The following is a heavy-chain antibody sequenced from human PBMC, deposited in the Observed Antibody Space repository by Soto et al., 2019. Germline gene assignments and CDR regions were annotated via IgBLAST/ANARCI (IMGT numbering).Heavy chain of an antibody. CDR3: AKDTRPGETFQGERYTDPYFDY. CDR2: ISWDGGST. V-gene: IGHV3-43*01. J-gene: IGHJ4*02. Sequence: GGSLRLSCAASGFTFDDYTMHWVRQAPGKGLEWVSLISWDGGSTYYADSVKGRFTISRDNSKNSLYLQMNSLRTEDTALYYCAKDTRPGETFQGERYTDPYFDYWGQGTLVTVSS. D-gene: IGHD2-2*02. CDR1: GFTFDDYT.